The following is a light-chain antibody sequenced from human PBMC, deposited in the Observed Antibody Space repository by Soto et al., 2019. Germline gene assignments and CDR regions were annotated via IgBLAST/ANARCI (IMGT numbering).Light chain of an antibody. V-gene: IGLV2-8*01. CDR2: DVS. CDR1: SSDVGGYNY. Sequence: QSALTQPPSASGSLGQSVTISCTGTSSDVGGYNYVSWYQQLPGKAPKLMIYDVSKRPSGVPDRFSGSKSGNAASLIVSGLQAEDEADYYCSSYAGTNIVVFGGGTKLTVL. J-gene: IGLJ2*01. CDR3: SSYAGTNIVV.